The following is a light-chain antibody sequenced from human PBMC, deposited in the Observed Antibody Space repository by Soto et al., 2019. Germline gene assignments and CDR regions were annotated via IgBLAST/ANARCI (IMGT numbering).Light chain of an antibody. J-gene: IGLJ2*01. CDR2: DVS. Sequence: QSALTQPASVSGSPGQSITISCTGTSSDVGGYNYVSWYQQHPGKAPKLMIYDVSNRPSGVSNRFSGSKSGNTASLTISGLQAEDADDYYCCSYTSRSTVVFGGGTKVTVL. V-gene: IGLV2-14*01. CDR1: SSDVGGYNY. CDR3: CSYTSRSTVV.